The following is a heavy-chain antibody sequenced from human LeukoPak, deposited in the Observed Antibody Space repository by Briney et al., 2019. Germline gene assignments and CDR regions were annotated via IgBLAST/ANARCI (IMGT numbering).Heavy chain of an antibody. V-gene: IGHV4-4*07. CDR3: ARDPDGYNWFDS. D-gene: IGHD1-14*01. Sequence: SETLSLTCTVSGASISSYYWSWIRQPAGKGLEWIGRVYSSGSTNYNPSLKSRVTMSEATSKNQFSLKLRSVTAADTAVYYCARDPDGYNWFDSWGQGTQVTVST. CDR1: GASISSYY. CDR2: VYSSGST. J-gene: IGHJ5*01.